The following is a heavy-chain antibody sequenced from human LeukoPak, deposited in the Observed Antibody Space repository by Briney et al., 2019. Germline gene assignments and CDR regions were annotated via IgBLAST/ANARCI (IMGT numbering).Heavy chain of an antibody. D-gene: IGHD3-22*01. Sequence: GGSPRLSCAASGFTFGYYWMSWVRQAPGKGLEWVANIKGDGSDKYYVDSVKGRFTISRDNAKNSLYLQMNSLRAEDTAVYYCARYLYDSSSLDYWGQGTLVTVSS. CDR3: ARYLYDSSSLDY. J-gene: IGHJ4*02. CDR2: IKGDGSDK. CDR1: GFTFGYYW. V-gene: IGHV3-7*05.